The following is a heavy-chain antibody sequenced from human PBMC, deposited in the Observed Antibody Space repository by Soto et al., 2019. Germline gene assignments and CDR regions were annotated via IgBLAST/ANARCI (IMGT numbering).Heavy chain of an antibody. Sequence: PGGSLRLSCAASGVTFSNYAMHWVRQAPGKGLEWVSTLNHDGRNTHYAASVEGRFTISRDNSKNTLYLQMGSLRAEDTAIYYCAKDAGNEESLFDYWGRGTLVTVSS. J-gene: IGHJ4*02. CDR3: AKDAGNEESLFDY. CDR1: GVTFSNYA. CDR2: LNHDGRNT. V-gene: IGHV3-23*01.